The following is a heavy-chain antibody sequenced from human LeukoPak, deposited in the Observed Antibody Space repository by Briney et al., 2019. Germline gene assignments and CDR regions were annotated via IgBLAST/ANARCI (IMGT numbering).Heavy chain of an antibody. CDR3: ARDKSVWGYYYYYMDV. J-gene: IGHJ6*03. Sequence: GGSLRLSCAASGLTFSSYWMSWVRQAPGKGLEWVANIKQDGSEKYYVDSVKGRFTISRDNAKNSLYLQMNSLRAEDTAVYYCARDKSVWGYYYYYMDVWGKGTTVTVSS. D-gene: IGHD7-27*01. CDR2: IKQDGSEK. V-gene: IGHV3-7*01. CDR1: GLTFSSYW.